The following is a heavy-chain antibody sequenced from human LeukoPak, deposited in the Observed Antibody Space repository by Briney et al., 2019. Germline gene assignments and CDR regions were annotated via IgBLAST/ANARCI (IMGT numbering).Heavy chain of an antibody. CDR1: GGSISSYY. V-gene: IGHV4-4*07. Sequence: KPSETLSLTCTVSGGSISSYYWSWIRQPAGKGLEWIGRIYTSGSTNYNPSLKSRVTMSVDTSKNQFSLKLSSVTAADTAVYYCARDHSSSWYSLPGYWGQGTLVTVSP. D-gene: IGHD6-13*01. CDR2: IYTSGST. CDR3: ARDHSSSWYSLPGY. J-gene: IGHJ4*02.